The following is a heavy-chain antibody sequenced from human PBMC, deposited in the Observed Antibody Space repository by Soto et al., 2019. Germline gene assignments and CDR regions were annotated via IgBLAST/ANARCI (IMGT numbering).Heavy chain of an antibody. CDR1: ADTFTSYW. D-gene: IGHD3-10*01. CDR2: TNPNSGNI. V-gene: IGHV1-8*01. J-gene: IGHJ4*02. Sequence: ASLKVPCKASADTFTSYWINWVRRGGGHGLEWMGWTNPNSGNIGYAQTFQGRVTMTRDTAIRTAYLEVSRLSSDDTAVYYCARGRASGSYYLLDYWGQGTSVTV. CDR3: ARGRASGSYYLLDY.